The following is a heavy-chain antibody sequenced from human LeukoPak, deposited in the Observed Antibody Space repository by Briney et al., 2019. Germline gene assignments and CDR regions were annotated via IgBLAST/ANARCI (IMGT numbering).Heavy chain of an antibody. V-gene: IGHV1-46*01. J-gene: IGHJ5*02. CDR3: ARPLFCAFDNCGYWLDT. CDR1: GYTFTKYL. CDR2: INPNGDAT. Sequence: VASVKVSCKTSGYTFTKYLIHWVRQAPGQGLEWVGTINPNGDATNYAPRLQGRLTLTQDTSTSTVYMELRGLTPDDTAVYYCARPLFCAFDNCGYWLDTWGPGTLVTVSS. D-gene: IGHD1-20*01.